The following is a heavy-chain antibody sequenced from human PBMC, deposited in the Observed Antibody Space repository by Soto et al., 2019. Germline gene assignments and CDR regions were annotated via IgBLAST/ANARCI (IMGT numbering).Heavy chain of an antibody. CDR2: INPSGGST. J-gene: IGHJ6*02. Sequence: GSSVKVSCKESGYTFTSYYMHWGGQAPGQGLEWMGIINPSGGSTSYAQKFQGRVTMTMDTSTSTVYMQLSSLRSEDTAVYYCARDQGLLRFLERSTHNHYCYVMKVSRQGTTVTVSS. CDR3: ARDQGLLRFLERSTHNHYCYVMKV. CDR1: GYTFTSYY. D-gene: IGHD3-3*01. V-gene: IGHV1-46*01.